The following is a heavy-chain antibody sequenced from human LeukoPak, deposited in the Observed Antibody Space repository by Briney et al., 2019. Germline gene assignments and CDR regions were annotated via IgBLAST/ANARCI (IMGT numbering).Heavy chain of an antibody. Sequence: SETLSLTCTVSGGSISSSSYYWGWIRQPPGKGLEWIGSIYYSGSTYYNPSLKSRVTISVDTSKNQFSLKLSSVTAADTAVYYCARDHKWRNDAFDIWGQGTMVTVSS. CDR1: GGSISSSSYY. J-gene: IGHJ3*02. CDR3: ARDHKWRNDAFDI. V-gene: IGHV4-39*07. D-gene: IGHD2-8*01. CDR2: IYYSGST.